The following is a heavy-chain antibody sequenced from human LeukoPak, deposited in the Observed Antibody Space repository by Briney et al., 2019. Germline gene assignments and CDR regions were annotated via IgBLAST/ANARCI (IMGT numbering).Heavy chain of an antibody. CDR1: GFTFSSYS. J-gene: IGHJ4*02. D-gene: IGHD6-6*01. Sequence: GGSLRLSCAASGFTFSSYSMNWVRQAPGKGLEWVSSISSSSSYIYYADSVKGRFTISRDNAKNSPYLQMNSLRAEDTAVYYCARDAEREYSSSSDGYWGQGTLVTVSS. V-gene: IGHV3-21*01. CDR3: ARDAEREYSSSSDGY. CDR2: ISSSSSYI.